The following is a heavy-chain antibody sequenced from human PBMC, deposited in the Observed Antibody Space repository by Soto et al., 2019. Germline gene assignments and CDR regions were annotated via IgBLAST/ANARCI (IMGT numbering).Heavy chain of an antibody. CDR2: INHSGST. CDR3: ARGHCSGGSCYRPAVYYYYYMDV. D-gene: IGHD2-15*01. CDR1: GGSFSGYY. Sequence: SETLSLTCAVYGGSFSGYYWSWIRQPPGKGLEWIGEINHSGSTNYNPSLKSRVTISVDTSKNQFSLKLSSVTAADTAVYYCARGHCSGGSCYRPAVYYYYYMDVWGKGTTVTVSS. V-gene: IGHV4-34*01. J-gene: IGHJ6*03.